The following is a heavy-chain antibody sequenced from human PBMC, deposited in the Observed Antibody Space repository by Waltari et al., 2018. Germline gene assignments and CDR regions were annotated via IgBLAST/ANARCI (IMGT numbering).Heavy chain of an antibody. V-gene: IGHV1-8*01. CDR2: RNPNRCNT. CDR1: GYTFTSYD. J-gene: IGHJ6*02. CDR3: ARYGMDV. Sequence: QVQLVQSGAEVKKPGASVKVSCKASGYTFTSYDINWVRQATGQGLEWRGGRNPNRCNTGDAQKFQGRGTMTRNTSISTAYMELSSLRSEDTAVYYCARYGMDVWGQGTTVTVSS.